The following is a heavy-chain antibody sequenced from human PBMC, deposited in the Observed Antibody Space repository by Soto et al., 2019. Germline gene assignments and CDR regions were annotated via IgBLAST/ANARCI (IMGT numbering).Heavy chain of an antibody. CDR2: ISASGDST. Sequence: EVQLLESGGGLVQPGGSLKLSCEASGFTFNSYAMSWVRQAPGKGLEWVSAISASGDSTYYADSVKGRFTISRDNSKNPLSLNMNSLRAEDTAVYYCAKDLPRFVVVPTAIRGVDYWGQGTLVTVSS. V-gene: IGHV3-23*01. CDR1: GFTFNSYA. CDR3: AKDLPRFVVVPTAIRGVDY. J-gene: IGHJ4*02. D-gene: IGHD2-2*02.